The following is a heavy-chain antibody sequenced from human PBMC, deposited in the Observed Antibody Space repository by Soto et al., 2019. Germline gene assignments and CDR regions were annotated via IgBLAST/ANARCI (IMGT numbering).Heavy chain of an antibody. CDR3: TRALAYSGYAGMDV. V-gene: IGHV1-18*01. CDR1: GYTFTIYG. D-gene: IGHD5-12*01. J-gene: IGHJ6*02. Sequence: QVQLVQSGGEVKKPGASVKVSCKASGYTFTIYGINWVRQAPGQGLEWMGWISPDNGNTNYAQKLQGRVTMTTDTSTSTAYMELRSLRSYDTAGYYSTRALAYSGYAGMDVWGQGTRVTVSS. CDR2: ISPDNGNT.